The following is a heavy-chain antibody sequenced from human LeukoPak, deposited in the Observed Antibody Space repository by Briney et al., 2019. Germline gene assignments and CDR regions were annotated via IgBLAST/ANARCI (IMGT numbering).Heavy chain of an antibody. J-gene: IGHJ4*02. CDR2: IYYSGST. D-gene: IGHD6-13*01. Sequence: PSETLSLTCTVSGGSISSSSYYWGWIRQPPGKGLEWIGSIYYSGSTYYNPSLKGRVTISVDTSKNQFSLKLSSVTAADTAVYYCASTYSSSWYSSWGQGTLVTVSS. CDR1: GGSISSSSYY. CDR3: ASTYSSSWYSS. V-gene: IGHV4-39*07.